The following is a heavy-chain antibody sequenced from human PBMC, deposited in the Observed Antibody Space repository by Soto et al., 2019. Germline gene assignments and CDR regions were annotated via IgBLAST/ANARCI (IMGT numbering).Heavy chain of an antibody. CDR2: ISGSGGRT. J-gene: IGHJ6*04. Sequence: EVQLLESGGGLVQPGGSLRLSCAASGFTFSSYAMSWVRQAPGKGLEWVSAISGSGGRTYYADSVKGRFTISRDNSKNTLYLQMNRLRAEDTAVYYCAKNVWGGSGPLDVWGKGTTVTVSS. CDR3: AKNVWGGSGPLDV. CDR1: GFTFSSYA. D-gene: IGHD6-19*01. V-gene: IGHV3-23*01.